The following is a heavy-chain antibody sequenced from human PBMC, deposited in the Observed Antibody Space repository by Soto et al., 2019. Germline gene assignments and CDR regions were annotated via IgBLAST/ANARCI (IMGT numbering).Heavy chain of an antibody. D-gene: IGHD1-1*01. CDR1: GGSISSYY. Sequence: QVQLQESGPGLVKPSETLSLTCTVSGGSISSYYWSWIRQPPGKGLEWIGYIYYSGSTNYNPSLKSRVTISVDTSKNQFSLKLSSVTAADPAVYYCARSTTKYGMDVWGQGTTVTVSS. V-gene: IGHV4-59*08. CDR2: IYYSGST. J-gene: IGHJ6*02. CDR3: ARSTTKYGMDV.